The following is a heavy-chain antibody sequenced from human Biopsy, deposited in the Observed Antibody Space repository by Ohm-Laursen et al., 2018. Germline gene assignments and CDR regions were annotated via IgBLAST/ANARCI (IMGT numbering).Heavy chain of an antibody. CDR2: ISGNSDII. Sequence: LSLTCAASGFTFSSYAITWFRQAPGKGLEWVSTISGNSDIIYDTDSVKGRFTISRDNSKNTLYLQMNSLRADDTAVYYCALAAAQTVTHFDYWGQGTLVTVSS. J-gene: IGHJ4*02. CDR1: GFTFSSYA. D-gene: IGHD4-17*01. V-gene: IGHV3-23*01. CDR3: ALAAAQTVTHFDY.